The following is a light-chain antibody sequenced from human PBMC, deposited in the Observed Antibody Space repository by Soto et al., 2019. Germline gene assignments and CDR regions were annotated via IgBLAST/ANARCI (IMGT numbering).Light chain of an antibody. CDR3: QQYNNWPPPT. J-gene: IGKJ4*01. Sequence: EIVMTQSPATLSVSPGERATLSCRASQSVSSNLAWYQQKPGQAPRLLIYGVSTRATGIPARFSGSGSGTEFTLTISSLQSEDFAVYYCQQYNNWPPPTFGGGTKV. CDR2: GVS. V-gene: IGKV3-15*01. CDR1: QSVSSN.